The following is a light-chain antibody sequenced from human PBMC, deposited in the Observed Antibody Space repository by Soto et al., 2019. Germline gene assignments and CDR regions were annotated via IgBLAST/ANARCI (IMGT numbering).Light chain of an antibody. CDR2: DVY. J-gene: IGLJ1*01. CDR1: SSDVGGFNY. V-gene: IGLV2-14*01. Sequence: QSALAQPASVSGSPGQSITISCTGTSSDVGGFNYVSWYQQHPGKAPKLLIFDVYSRPSGISNRFSGSKSGNTASLTISGLPAEDEADYYCSSYTTSSSYVLGAGTKVTVL. CDR3: SSYTTSSSYV.